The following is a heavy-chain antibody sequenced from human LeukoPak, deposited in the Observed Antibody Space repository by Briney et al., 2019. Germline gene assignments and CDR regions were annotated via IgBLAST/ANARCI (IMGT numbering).Heavy chain of an antibody. CDR3: ARDHGSGSYTYYYYGMDV. CDR1: GFTFSSYA. Sequence: GGSLRLSCAASGFTFSSYAMHWVRQAPGKGLEWVAVISYDGSNKYYADSVKGRFTISRDNSKSTLYLQMNSLRAEDTAVYYCARDHGSGSYTYYYYGMDVWGQGTTVTVSS. D-gene: IGHD3-10*01. V-gene: IGHV3-30-3*01. J-gene: IGHJ6*02. CDR2: ISYDGSNK.